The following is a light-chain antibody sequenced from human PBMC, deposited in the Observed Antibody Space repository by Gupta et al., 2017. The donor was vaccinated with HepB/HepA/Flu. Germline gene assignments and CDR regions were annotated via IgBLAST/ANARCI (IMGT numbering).Light chain of an antibody. J-gene: IGLJ2*01. CDR3: SSSTSSSTVV. CDR2: EVS. V-gene: IGLV2-18*02. CDR1: SSDFSTYNR. Sequence: QSALTQPPPVSGSPGQSVTISCTGTSSDFSTYNRVCWFQQPPGSDPQRMMYEVSNRRSGVPDRVSASKSGTNAAPTISGLQAEDEADDYCSSSTSSSTVVFGGGTKLNV.